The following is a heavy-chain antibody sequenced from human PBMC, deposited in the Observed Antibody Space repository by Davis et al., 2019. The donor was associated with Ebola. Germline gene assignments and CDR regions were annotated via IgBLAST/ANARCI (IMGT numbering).Heavy chain of an antibody. CDR3: ARGGYCSSTSCFVTEY. CDR2: INWNGGST. Sequence: GESLKISCAASGFTFSSYAMSWVRQAPGKGLEWVSGINWNGGSTGYADSVKGRFTISRDNAKNSLYLQMNSLRAEDTALYYCARGGYCSSTSCFVTEYWGQGTLVTVSS. D-gene: IGHD2-2*01. CDR1: GFTFSSYA. V-gene: IGHV3-20*04. J-gene: IGHJ4*02.